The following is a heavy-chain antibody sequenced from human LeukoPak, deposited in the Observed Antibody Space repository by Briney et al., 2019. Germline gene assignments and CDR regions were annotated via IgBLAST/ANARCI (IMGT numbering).Heavy chain of an antibody. Sequence: PSETLSLTCAVYGGSFRGYYWSWIRQPPGKGLEWIGYIYYSGSTNYNPSLKSRVTISVDTSKNQFSLKLSSVTAADTAVYYCARVGTYGSGSYLSWLDYWGQGTLVTVSS. D-gene: IGHD3-10*01. CDR1: GGSFRGYY. CDR2: IYYSGST. V-gene: IGHV4-59*01. J-gene: IGHJ4*02. CDR3: ARVGTYGSGSYLSWLDY.